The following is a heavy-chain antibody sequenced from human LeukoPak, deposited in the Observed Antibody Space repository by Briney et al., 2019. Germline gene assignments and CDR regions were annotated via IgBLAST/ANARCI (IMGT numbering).Heavy chain of an antibody. V-gene: IGHV3-7*01. D-gene: IGHD3-3*01. Sequence: PGGSLRLSCAASGFTFSSYWMSWVRQAPGKGLEWVGNIKQDGSEKYYVDSVKGRFTISRDNAKNSLYLQMTSLRAEDTAVYYCARVRPLTIFGVVKYYFDYWGQGTLVTVSS. J-gene: IGHJ4*02. CDR3: ARVRPLTIFGVVKYYFDY. CDR2: IKQDGSEK. CDR1: GFTFSSYW.